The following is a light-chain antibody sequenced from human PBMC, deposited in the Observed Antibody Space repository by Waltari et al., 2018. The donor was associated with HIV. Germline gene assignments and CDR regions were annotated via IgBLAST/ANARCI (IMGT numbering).Light chain of an antibody. CDR1: SSNIGSNT. J-gene: IGLJ3*02. V-gene: IGLV1-44*01. Sequence: QSVLTQPPSVSGTPGQRVTISCSGASSNIGSNTVNWFQLLPRTAPKLPIYTDNQRPSGVPDRFSGSKSGTSASLAISGLQSEDEADYFCAAWDDSLNGLWVFGGGTKLTVL. CDR2: TDN. CDR3: AAWDDSLNGLWV.